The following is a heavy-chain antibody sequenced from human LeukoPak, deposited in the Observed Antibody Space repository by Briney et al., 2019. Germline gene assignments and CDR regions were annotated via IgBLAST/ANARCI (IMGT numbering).Heavy chain of an antibody. Sequence: GGSLRLSCAASGFTFSSYSMNWVRQAPGKGLEWVSSISSSSYIYYADSVKGRFTISRDNAKNSLYLQMNSLRAEDTAVYYCATEDPYYYGMDVWGQGTTVTVSS. CDR2: ISSSSYI. J-gene: IGHJ6*02. CDR3: ATEDPYYYGMDV. V-gene: IGHV3-21*01. CDR1: GFTFSSYS.